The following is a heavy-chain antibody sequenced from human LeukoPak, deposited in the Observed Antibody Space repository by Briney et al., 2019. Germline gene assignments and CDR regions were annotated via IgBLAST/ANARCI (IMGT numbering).Heavy chain of an antibody. D-gene: IGHD3-10*01. CDR1: GYTLTELP. V-gene: IGHV1-24*01. Sequence: ASVKVSCKLSGYTLTELPMHWVRQAPGKGLEWMGRFDPEDGETIYAQKFQGRVTMTEDTSTDTAYMELSSLTSDDTAVYYCATDLAMVKGVIGGDYWGQGTLVTVSS. CDR2: FDPEDGET. J-gene: IGHJ4*02. CDR3: ATDLAMVKGVIGGDY.